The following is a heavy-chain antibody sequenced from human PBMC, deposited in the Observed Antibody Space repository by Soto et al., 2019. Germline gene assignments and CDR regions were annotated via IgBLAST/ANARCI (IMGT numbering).Heavy chain of an antibody. D-gene: IGHD3-10*01. J-gene: IGHJ6*02. CDR2: ISYDGSNK. CDR3: AKDRPVRAMRHYYYYGMDV. Sequence: QVQLVESGGGVVQPGRSLRLSCAASGFTFSSYGMHWVRQAPGKGLEWVAVISYDGSNKYYADSVKGRFPISRDNSKNTLYLQMNSLRAEDTAVYYCAKDRPVRAMRHYYYYGMDVWGQGTTVTVSS. V-gene: IGHV3-30*18. CDR1: GFTFSSYG.